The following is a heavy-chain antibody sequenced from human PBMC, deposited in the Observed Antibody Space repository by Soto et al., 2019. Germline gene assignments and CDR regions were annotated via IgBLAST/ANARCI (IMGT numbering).Heavy chain of an antibody. CDR3: ARTRRTTVRGGYYYYMDV. J-gene: IGHJ6*03. D-gene: IGHD4-4*01. CDR2: IDWDDDK. V-gene: IGHV2-70*11. CDR1: GFSLSTSGMC. Sequence: SGPTLVKPTQTLTLTCTFSGFSLSTSGMCVSWIRQPPGKALEWLARIDWDDDKYYSTSLKTRLTISKDTSKNQVVLTMTNMDPVDTATYYCARTRRTTVRGGYYYYMDVWGKGTTVTVSS.